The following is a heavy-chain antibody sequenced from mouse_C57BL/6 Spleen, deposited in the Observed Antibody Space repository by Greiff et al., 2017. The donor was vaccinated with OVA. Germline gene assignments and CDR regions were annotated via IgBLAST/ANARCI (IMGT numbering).Heavy chain of an antibody. CDR2: IDPETGGT. J-gene: IGHJ3*01. D-gene: IGHD2-4*01. V-gene: IGHV1-15*01. CDR1: GYTFTDYE. Sequence: VQVVESGAELVRPGASVTLSCKASGYTFTDYEMHWVKQTPVHGLEWIGAIDPETGGTAYNQKFKGKAILTADKSSSTAYMELRSLTSEDSAVYYCTRGDDYDRFAYWGQGTLVTVSA. CDR3: TRGDDYDRFAY.